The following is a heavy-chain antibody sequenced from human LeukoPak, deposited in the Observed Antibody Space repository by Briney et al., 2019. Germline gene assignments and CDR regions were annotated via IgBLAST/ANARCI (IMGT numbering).Heavy chain of an antibody. CDR3: ARDLYYYDSSGYPRPNWFDP. Sequence: SETLSLTCTVSGGSISSYYWSWIRQPAGKGLEWIGRIYTSRSTNYNPSLKSRVTMSVDTSKNQFSLKLSSVTAADTAVYYCARDLYYYDSSGYPRPNWFDPWGQGTLVTVSS. CDR2: IYTSRST. CDR1: GGSISSYY. D-gene: IGHD3-22*01. V-gene: IGHV4-4*07. J-gene: IGHJ5*02.